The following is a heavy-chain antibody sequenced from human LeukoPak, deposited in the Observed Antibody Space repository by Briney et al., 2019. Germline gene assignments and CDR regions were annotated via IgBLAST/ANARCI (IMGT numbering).Heavy chain of an antibody. CDR3: ARDRSRYCTGGVCWFDP. CDR2: IKQDGSEK. J-gene: IGHJ5*02. D-gene: IGHD2-8*02. CDR1: GFTYSSYW. Sequence: PGGSLRLSCAVSGFTYSSYWMSWVRQAPGKVLEWVANIKQDGSEKYYVDSVKGRFTISRDNAKNSLYLQMNSLRAEDTAVYYCARDRSRYCTGGVCWFDPWGQGTLVTVSS. V-gene: IGHV3-7*01.